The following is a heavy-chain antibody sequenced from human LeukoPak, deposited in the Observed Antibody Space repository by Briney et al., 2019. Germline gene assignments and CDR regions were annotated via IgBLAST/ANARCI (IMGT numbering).Heavy chain of an antibody. J-gene: IGHJ4*02. CDR3: ARVGALSSSWLLY. CDR2: ISRSATTI. Sequence: GGSLRLSCAASGFTFSSYEMNWVRQAPGKGLEWVSSISRSATTIYYADSVKGRFTISRDNAKHSPYLQMNSLRAEDTAVYFCARVGALSSSWLLYWGQGTLVTVSS. CDR1: GFTFSSYE. D-gene: IGHD6-13*01. V-gene: IGHV3-48*03.